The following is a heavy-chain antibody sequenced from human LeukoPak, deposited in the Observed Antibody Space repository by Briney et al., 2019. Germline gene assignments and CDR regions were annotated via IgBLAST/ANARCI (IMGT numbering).Heavy chain of an antibody. J-gene: IGHJ6*03. V-gene: IGHV3-23*01. Sequence: GGFLRLSCAASGFASGFTFSDYAVSWVRQAPGKGPEWVASVNGRGATTYYADSVRGRFTISRDNSKNTVYLQMISLGVDDTAVYFCAKAPATGEGYYFYYMDVWGKGTTVTVSS. CDR1: GFTFSDYA. CDR3: AKAPATGEGYYFYYMDV. D-gene: IGHD7-27*01. CDR2: VNGRGATT.